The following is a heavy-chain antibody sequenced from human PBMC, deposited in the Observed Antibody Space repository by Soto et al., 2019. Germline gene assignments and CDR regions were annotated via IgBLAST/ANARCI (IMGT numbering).Heavy chain of an antibody. CDR3: AREESSSWTSYYYYGMDV. CDR1: RYTFTSYY. J-gene: IGHJ6*02. CDR2: INPSGGST. V-gene: IGHV1-46*01. D-gene: IGHD6-13*01. Sequence: ASVKVSCKASRYTFTSYYMHWVRQAPGQGLEWMGIINPSGGSTSYAQKFQGRVTMTRDTSTSTVYMELSSLRSEDTAVYYCAREESSSWTSYYYYGMDVWVQGTTVTVSS.